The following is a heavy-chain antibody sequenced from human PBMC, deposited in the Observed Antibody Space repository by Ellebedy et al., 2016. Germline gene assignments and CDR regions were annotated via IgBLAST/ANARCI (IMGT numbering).Heavy chain of an antibody. J-gene: IGHJ4*02. CDR1: GFSFSNYL. CDR3: RQGHYFDQ. V-gene: IGHV3-23*01. CDR2: ISGAGYTT. Sequence: GGSLRLXXAPSGFSFSNYLMTWIRRAPGKGLEWVATISGAGYTTFFADSVKGRFTISRDNSKNTLYLQMNNLRVDDTALYYCRQGHYFDQWGQGALVTVSS.